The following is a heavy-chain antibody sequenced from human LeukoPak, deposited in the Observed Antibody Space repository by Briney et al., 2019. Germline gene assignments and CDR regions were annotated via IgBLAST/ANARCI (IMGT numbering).Heavy chain of an antibody. Sequence: GGSLRLSCAASRFTFNIYSMNWVRQAPGKGLEWVSYISSSGSSIYYADSVKGRFTISRDNAENSLNLQMNSLRAEDTAVYYCARGDNWNSYYYYYMDVWGKGTTVTVFS. CDR3: ARGDNWNSYYYYYMDV. J-gene: IGHJ6*03. V-gene: IGHV3-48*04. CDR2: ISSSGSSI. D-gene: IGHD1-7*01. CDR1: RFTFNIYS.